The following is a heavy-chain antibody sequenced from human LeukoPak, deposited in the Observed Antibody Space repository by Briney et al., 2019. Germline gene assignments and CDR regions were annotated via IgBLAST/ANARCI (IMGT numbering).Heavy chain of an antibody. Sequence: ASVKVSCKASGGTFSSYAISWVRQAPGQGLEWMGRIIPTFGTANYAQKFQGRVTITTDESTSTAYMELSSLRSEDTAVYYCARDSYAGGNYFDYWGQGTLVTVSS. CDR2: IIPTFGTA. J-gene: IGHJ4*02. V-gene: IGHV1-69*05. CDR3: ARDSYAGGNYFDY. D-gene: IGHD2-15*01. CDR1: GGTFSSYA.